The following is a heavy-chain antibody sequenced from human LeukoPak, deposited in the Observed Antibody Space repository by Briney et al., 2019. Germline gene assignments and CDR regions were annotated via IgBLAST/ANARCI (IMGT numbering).Heavy chain of an antibody. D-gene: IGHD3-22*01. Sequence: PSETLSLTCTVSGGSISSGGYYWSWIRQHPGKGLECIGYIYYSGSTYYNPSLKSRVTISVDTSKNQFSLKLSSVTAADTAVYYCARGYDSSGYLFDYWGQGTLVTVSS. V-gene: IGHV4-31*03. CDR1: GGSISSGGYY. J-gene: IGHJ4*02. CDR2: IYYSGST. CDR3: ARGYDSSGYLFDY.